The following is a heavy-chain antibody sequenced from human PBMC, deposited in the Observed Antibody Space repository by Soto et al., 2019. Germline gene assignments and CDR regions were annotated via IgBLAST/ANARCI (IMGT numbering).Heavy chain of an antibody. CDR3: ARVREYYGMDV. D-gene: IGHD1-26*01. J-gene: IGHJ6*02. CDR2: INHSGST. V-gene: IGHV4-34*01. Sequence: PSETLSLTCAVYGGSFSGYYWSWIRQPPGKGLEWIGEINHSGSTNYNPSLKSRVTISVDTSKNQFSLKLSSVTAADTAVYYCARVREYYGMDVWGQGTTVT. CDR1: GGSFSGYY.